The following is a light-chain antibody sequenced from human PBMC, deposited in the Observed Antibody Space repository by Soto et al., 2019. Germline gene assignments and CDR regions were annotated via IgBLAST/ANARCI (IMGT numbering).Light chain of an antibody. CDR3: SSYTSSSTRV. Sequence: QSALTQPASVSGSPGQSITISCTGTSTDVGGYNYVSWYQQHPGKAPKLMIYEVSYRPSGVSIRFSGSKSGNTASLTISGLQDEDEADYYCSSYTSSSTRVFGTGTKLTVL. V-gene: IGLV2-14*01. CDR1: STDVGGYNY. CDR2: EVS. J-gene: IGLJ1*01.